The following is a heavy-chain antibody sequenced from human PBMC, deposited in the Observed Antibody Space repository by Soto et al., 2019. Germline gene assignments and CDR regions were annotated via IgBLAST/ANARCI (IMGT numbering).Heavy chain of an antibody. CDR3: ARSVDDILTGYWLYGMDV. J-gene: IGHJ6*02. Sequence: GGSLRLSCAASGFTFSSYAMHWVRQAPGKGLEWVAVISYDGSNKYYADSVKGRFTISRDNSKNTLYLQMNSLRAEDTAVYYCARSVDDILTGYWLYGMDVWGQGTTVTVSS. V-gene: IGHV3-30-3*01. D-gene: IGHD3-9*01. CDR2: ISYDGSNK. CDR1: GFTFSSYA.